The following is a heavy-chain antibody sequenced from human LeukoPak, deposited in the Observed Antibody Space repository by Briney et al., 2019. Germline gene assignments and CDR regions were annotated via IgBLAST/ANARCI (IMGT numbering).Heavy chain of an antibody. J-gene: IGHJ4*02. V-gene: IGHV1-69*13. CDR3: ATRRPDYYGSGSSWDYFDY. CDR1: GGTFSSYA. D-gene: IGHD3-10*01. CDR2: IIPIFGTA. Sequence: GASVKVSCKASGGTFSSYAISWVRQATGQGLEWMGGIIPIFGTANYAQKFQGRVTITADESTSTAYMELSSLRSEDTAVYYCATRRPDYYGSGSSWDYFDYWGQGTLVTVSS.